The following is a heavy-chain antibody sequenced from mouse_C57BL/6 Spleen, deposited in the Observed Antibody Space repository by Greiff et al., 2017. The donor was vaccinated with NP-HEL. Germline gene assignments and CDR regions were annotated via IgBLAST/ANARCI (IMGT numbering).Heavy chain of an antibody. CDR3: ARHVDGSSPCAY. V-gene: IGHV5-9*01. CDR2: ISGGGGNT. D-gene: IGHD1-1*01. Sequence: DVKLQESGGGLVKPGGSLKLSCAASGFTFSSYTMSWVRQTPEKRLEWVATISGGGGNTYYPDSVKGRFTISRDNAKNTLYLQMSSLRSEDTALYYCARHVDGSSPCAYWGQGTLVTVSA. J-gene: IGHJ3*01. CDR1: GFTFSSYT.